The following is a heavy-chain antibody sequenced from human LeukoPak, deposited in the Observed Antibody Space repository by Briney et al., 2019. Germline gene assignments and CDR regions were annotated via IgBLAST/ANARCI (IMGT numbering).Heavy chain of an antibody. J-gene: IGHJ4*02. CDR1: GFSFSNYG. CDR3: AKGIAATWRYLDS. Sequence: PGRSLRLSCVASGFSFSNYGMHRVRQAPGKGLEWVAVMSKEGNNEYYADSVKGRFTISRDNSKNTLYLQMNSLRAEDTAVYYCAKGIAATWRYLDSWGQGTLVTVSS. D-gene: IGHD6-13*01. CDR2: MSKEGNNE. V-gene: IGHV3-30*18.